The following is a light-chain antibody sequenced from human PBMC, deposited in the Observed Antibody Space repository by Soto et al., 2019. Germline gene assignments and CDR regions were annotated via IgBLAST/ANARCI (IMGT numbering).Light chain of an antibody. V-gene: IGKV1-27*01. J-gene: IGKJ1*01. CDR3: QQYNDYSWT. CDR1: QGISNY. CDR2: AAS. Sequence: DIQVAQSRSPLSASIGDRVTITCRASQGISNYLAWYQQKPGKVPKLLIYAASTLQSGVPSRFSGSGSGTDFTLTISSLQPEDVATYYCQQYNDYSWTFGQGTMVDIK.